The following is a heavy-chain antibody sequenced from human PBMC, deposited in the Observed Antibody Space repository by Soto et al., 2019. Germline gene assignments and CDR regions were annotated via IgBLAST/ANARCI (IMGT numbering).Heavy chain of an antibody. Sequence: QVQLVQSGAEVKKPGSSVKVSCKASGGTFSSYAISWVRQAPGQGLEWMGGIIPIFGTANYAQKFQGRVTITADESTSTAYLELSSLRSEDTAVYYCALGATIYFYYYYGMDVWGQGTTVTVSS. CDR1: GGTFSSYA. V-gene: IGHV1-69*12. CDR3: ALGATIYFYYYYGMDV. D-gene: IGHD5-12*01. CDR2: IIPIFGTA. J-gene: IGHJ6*02.